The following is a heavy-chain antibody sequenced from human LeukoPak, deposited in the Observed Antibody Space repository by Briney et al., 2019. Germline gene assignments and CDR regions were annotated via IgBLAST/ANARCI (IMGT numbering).Heavy chain of an antibody. CDR3: ARARGAYSSREIL. V-gene: IGHV1-69*05. D-gene: IGHD6-13*01. CDR1: GGTFSSYA. Sequence: SVKVSCKASGGTFSSYAISWVRQAPGQGLEWMGGIIPIFGTANYAQKFQGRVTITTDESTSTAYMELSSLRSEDTAVYHCARARGAYSSREILWGQGTLVTVSS. CDR2: IIPIFGTA. J-gene: IGHJ4*02.